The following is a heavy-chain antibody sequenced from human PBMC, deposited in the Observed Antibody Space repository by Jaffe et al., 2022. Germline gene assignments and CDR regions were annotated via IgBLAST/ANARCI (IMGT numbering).Heavy chain of an antibody. CDR2: ISWDGGST. CDR3: AKDMGSYGPTYYFDY. D-gene: IGHD4-17*01. CDR1: GFTFDDYA. V-gene: IGHV3-43D*04. J-gene: IGHJ4*02. Sequence: EVQLVESGGVVVQPGGSLRLSCAASGFTFDDYAMHWVRQAPGKGLEWVSLISWDGGSTYYADSVKGRFTISRDNSKNSLYLQMNSLRAEDTALYYCAKDMGSYGPTYYFDYWGQGTLVTVSS.